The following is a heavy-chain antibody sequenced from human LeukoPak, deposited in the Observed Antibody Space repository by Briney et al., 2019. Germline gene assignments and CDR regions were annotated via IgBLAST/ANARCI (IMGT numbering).Heavy chain of an antibody. V-gene: IGHV3-23*01. D-gene: IGHD4-23*01. CDR2: VSGSAGRT. Sequence: PGGSLRLSCAASGFTFSSYAMTWVRQAPGKGLEWVSTVSGSAGRTDYADSVKGRFTISRDNLKNTLYLQMNGLRAEDTAVYYCAKAGPTVVTYYFDYWGQGTLVTVSS. CDR3: AKAGPTVVTYYFDY. CDR1: GFTFSSYA. J-gene: IGHJ4*02.